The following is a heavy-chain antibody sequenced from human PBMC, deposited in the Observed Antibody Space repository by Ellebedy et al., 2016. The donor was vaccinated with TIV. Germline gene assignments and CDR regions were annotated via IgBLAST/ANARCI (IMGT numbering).Heavy chain of an antibody. CDR2: INAGNGNT. D-gene: IGHD3-3*01. J-gene: IGHJ5*02. CDR3: ARDRGADFVYDFWSGTFDP. V-gene: IGHV1-3*01. Sequence: ASVKVSCKASGYTFTSYAMHWVRQAPGQRLEWMGWINAGNGNTEYSQKFQRRVTITRDTSATTAYMELSSLRSEDTAVYYCARDRGADFVYDFWSGTFDPWGQGTLVTVSS. CDR1: GYTFTSYA.